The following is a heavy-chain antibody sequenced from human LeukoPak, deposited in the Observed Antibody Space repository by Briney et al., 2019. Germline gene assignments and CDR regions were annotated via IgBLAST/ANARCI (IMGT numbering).Heavy chain of an antibody. CDR1: GFTFSSYE. V-gene: IGHV3-48*03. D-gene: IGHD3-22*01. CDR3: ARGSFTMIVVVTFFDY. CDR2: ISSSGSTI. Sequence: GGSLRLSCAASGFTFSSYEMNWVRQPPGKGLEWVSYISSSGSTIYYAASVKGRFTISRDNAKNSLYLQMNSLRAEDTAVYYCARGSFTMIVVVTFFDYWGQGTLVTVSS. J-gene: IGHJ4*02.